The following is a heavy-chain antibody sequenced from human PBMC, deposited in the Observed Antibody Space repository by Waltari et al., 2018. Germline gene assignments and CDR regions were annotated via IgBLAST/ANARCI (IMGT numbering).Heavy chain of an antibody. D-gene: IGHD5-18*01. CDR2: ISSSGSTI. V-gene: IGHV3-48*03. CDR3: ARVGIQLWLHAFDI. Sequence: EVQLVESGGGLVQPGGSLRLSCAASGFTFSSYEMNWVRPAPGKGLEWVSYISSSGSTIYYADSVKGRFTISRDNAKNSLYLQMNSLRAEDTAVYYCARVGIQLWLHAFDIWGQGTMVTVSS. J-gene: IGHJ3*02. CDR1: GFTFSSYE.